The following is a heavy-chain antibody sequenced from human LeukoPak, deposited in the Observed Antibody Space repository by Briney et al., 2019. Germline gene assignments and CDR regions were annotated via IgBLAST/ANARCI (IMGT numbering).Heavy chain of an antibody. CDR2: IYTSGST. V-gene: IGHV4-4*09. D-gene: IGHD6-13*01. J-gene: IGHJ5*02. CDR1: GGSISSYY. Sequence: PSETLSLTCTVSGGSISSYYWSWIRQPPRKGLEWIGYIYTSGSTNYNPSLKSRVTISVDTSKNQFSLKLSSVTAADTAVYYCARQIAAAGTGWFDPWGQGTLVTVSS. CDR3: ARQIAAAGTGWFDP.